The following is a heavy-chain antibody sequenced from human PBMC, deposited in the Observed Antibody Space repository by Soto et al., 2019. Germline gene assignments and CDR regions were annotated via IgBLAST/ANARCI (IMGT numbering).Heavy chain of an antibody. V-gene: IGHV4-34*01. Sequence: PLETLSLTCTVLGGTFSANHWSWIRQPPGKGLEWIGEINHSGGTNYNPSLKSRATISLDTSKNQLSLRLSSVTAVDTAVYFCARSGNCRTTSCPLGYHSGMDIWGQGTTVTVSS. CDR2: INHSGGT. J-gene: IGHJ6*02. CDR3: ARSGNCRTTSCPLGYHSGMDI. D-gene: IGHD2-2*01. CDR1: GGTFSANH.